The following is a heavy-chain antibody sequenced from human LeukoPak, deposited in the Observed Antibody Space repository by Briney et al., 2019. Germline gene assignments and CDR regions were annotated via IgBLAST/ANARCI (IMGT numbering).Heavy chain of an antibody. CDR2: IYNSGIT. CDR1: GFIVSTKY. V-gene: IGHV3-53*04. J-gene: IGHJ3*02. D-gene: IGHD3-3*01. Sequence: GGSLRLSCAASGFIVSTKYMSWVRQAPGKGLEWVSVIYNSGITYYADSVKGRFTISRHNSENTVYLQMNTLRGEDTAVYYCARASAAGNDCWAGYPSDAFDIWGQGTKVTVSS. CDR3: ARASAAGNDCWAGYPSDAFDI.